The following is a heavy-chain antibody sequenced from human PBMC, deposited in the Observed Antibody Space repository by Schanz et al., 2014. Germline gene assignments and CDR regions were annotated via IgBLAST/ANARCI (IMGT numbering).Heavy chain of an antibody. CDR3: GRGFSRSYIDV. Sequence: QVQLLQSGAEVKKPGASMKVSCKASGYTFTTYYMLWVRQAPGQGLEWMGIINPSGGSTRYGQKCQVRISVTTDTSTSTVYLELSSLRSDDTAVYYCGRGFSRSYIDVWGQGTLITVSS. V-gene: IGHV1-46*03. CDR1: GYTFTTYY. D-gene: IGHD6-6*01. J-gene: IGHJ4*02. CDR2: INPSGGST.